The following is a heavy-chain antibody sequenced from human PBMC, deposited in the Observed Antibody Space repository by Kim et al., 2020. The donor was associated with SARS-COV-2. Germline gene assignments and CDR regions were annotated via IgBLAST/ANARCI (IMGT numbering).Heavy chain of an antibody. J-gene: IGHJ6*02. D-gene: IGHD3-3*01. CDR2: ISYDGSNK. Sequence: GGSLRLSCAASGFTFSSYGMHWVRQAPGKGLEWVAVISYDGSNKYYADSVKGRFTISRDNSKNTLYLQMNSLRAEDTAVYYCAKDQKYYDFWSGYFSGLEDTVNDYYCGMDVWGQGTTVTVSS. CDR1: GFTFSSYG. V-gene: IGHV3-30*18. CDR3: AKDQKYYDFWSGYFSGLEDTVNDYYCGMDV.